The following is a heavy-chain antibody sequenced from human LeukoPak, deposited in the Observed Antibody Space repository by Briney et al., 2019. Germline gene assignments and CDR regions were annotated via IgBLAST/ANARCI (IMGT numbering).Heavy chain of an antibody. V-gene: IGHV4-4*07. CDR2: IYPSGVT. CDR1: GGFIKTYY. D-gene: IGHD1-26*01. Sequence: PSETLSLTCTVSGGFIKTYYWSWLRQTADKGLEWIGRIYPSGVTNYNPSLKSRIFMSVDTSKNQFSLKLTSVAAADTAVYYCARGGAAPHELWGQGLLVTVSS. CDR3: ARGGAAPHEL. J-gene: IGHJ4*02.